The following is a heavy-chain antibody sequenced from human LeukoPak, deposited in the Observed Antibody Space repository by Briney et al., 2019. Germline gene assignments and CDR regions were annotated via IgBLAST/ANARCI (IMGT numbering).Heavy chain of an antibody. V-gene: IGHV4-39*01. J-gene: IGHJ5*02. D-gene: IGHD2-2*01. CDR3: ARIEDIVVVPAATYNWFDP. CDR1: GGSISSSSYY. Sequence: SESLSLTCTVSGGSISSSSYYWGWIRQPPGKGLERIGSIYYSGSAYYNPSLKSRVTISVDTSKNQFCLKLSSVTAADTAVYYCARIEDIVVVPAATYNWFDPWGQGTLVTVSS. CDR2: IYYSGSA.